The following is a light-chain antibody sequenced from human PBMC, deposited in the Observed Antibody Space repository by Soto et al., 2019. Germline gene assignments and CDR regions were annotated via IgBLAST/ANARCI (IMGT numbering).Light chain of an antibody. J-gene: IGKJ4*01. Sequence: AIPMTQSPSSLSASVGDRVTITCRASQGIGNDLGWYQQEPGKAPKLLIYTASTLHSGVPSRFSGSGAGTDFTLTISSLQPEDFATYYCLQDYNYPLTFGGGTKVEIK. CDR3: LQDYNYPLT. CDR1: QGIGND. V-gene: IGKV1-6*01. CDR2: TAS.